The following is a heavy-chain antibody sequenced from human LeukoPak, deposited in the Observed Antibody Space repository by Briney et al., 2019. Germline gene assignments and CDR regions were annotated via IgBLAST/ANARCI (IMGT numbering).Heavy chain of an antibody. CDR3: VGEVTSGGNNWFDP. J-gene: IGHJ5*02. Sequence: SETLSLTSTVSGGSIDTYYWSWIRLPPGKGLEWRGWIYYNGATYYNPSLKGRGAISLETSKNRFSLKLSSVTAAATAVYYCVGEVTSGGNNWFDPWGQGTLVTVSS. CDR1: GGSIDTYY. CDR2: IYYNGAT. V-gene: IGHV4-59*01. D-gene: IGHD2-15*01.